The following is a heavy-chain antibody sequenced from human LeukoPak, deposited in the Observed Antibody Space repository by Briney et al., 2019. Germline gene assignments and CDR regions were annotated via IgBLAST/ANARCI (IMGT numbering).Heavy chain of an antibody. V-gene: IGHV1-2*06. CDR1: GYTFTCYY. J-gene: IGHJ3*02. CDR2: INPNSGGT. Sequence: GASVKVSCKAAGYTFTCYYMHWVRQAPGQGGEGRGRINPNSGGTNYAQKFQGRGTITRDTENRTTYMEMSRLRSDDTAVYYCATPLGVVAATPGAFDIWGQGTMVTVSS. CDR3: ATPLGVVAATPGAFDI. D-gene: IGHD2-15*01.